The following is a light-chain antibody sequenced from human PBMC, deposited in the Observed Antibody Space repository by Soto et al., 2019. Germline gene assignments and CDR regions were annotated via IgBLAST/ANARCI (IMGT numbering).Light chain of an antibody. CDR1: SSDVGGYNY. V-gene: IGLV2-14*03. CDR2: DVS. CDR3: SSYTSSNTLV. J-gene: IGLJ2*01. Sequence: QSVLTQPASVSGSPGQSITISCTGTSSDVGGYNYVSWYQHHPGKAPKLMIYDVSYRPSGVSNRFSGSKSGNTASLTVSGLQAEDEADYYCSSYTSSNTLVFGGGTKLTVL.